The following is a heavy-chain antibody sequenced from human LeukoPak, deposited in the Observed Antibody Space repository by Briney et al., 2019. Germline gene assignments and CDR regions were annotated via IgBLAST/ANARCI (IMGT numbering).Heavy chain of an antibody. D-gene: IGHD5-12*01. V-gene: IGHV3-7*03. Sequence: GGSLRLSCAASGFTFSSYWMNWARQAPGKGLEWVASINHNGNVNYYVDSVKGRFTISRDNAKNSLYLQSNSLRAEDTAVYYCARARGGYDFDYWGQGTLVTVSS. CDR2: INHNGNVN. J-gene: IGHJ4*02. CDR3: ARARGGYDFDY. CDR1: GFTFSSYW.